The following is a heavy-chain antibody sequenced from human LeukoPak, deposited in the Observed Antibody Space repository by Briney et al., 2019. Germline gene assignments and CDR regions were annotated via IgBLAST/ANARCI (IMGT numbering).Heavy chain of an antibody. Sequence: PSETLSLTCTVSGGSISSGSYYWSWIRQPAGKGLEWIGRIYTSGSTNYNPSLKSRVTISVDTSKNQFSLKLSSVTAADTDVYYCAREARPSYGSPYDAFDIWGQGTMVTVSS. CDR2: IYTSGST. D-gene: IGHD3-10*01. V-gene: IGHV4-61*02. CDR1: GGSISSGSYY. CDR3: AREARPSYGSPYDAFDI. J-gene: IGHJ3*02.